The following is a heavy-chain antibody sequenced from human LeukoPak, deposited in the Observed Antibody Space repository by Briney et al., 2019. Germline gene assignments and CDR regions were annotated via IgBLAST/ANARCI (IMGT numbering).Heavy chain of an antibody. D-gene: IGHD6-19*01. CDR2: IKKDGSEK. CDR1: GFTFSIYG. J-gene: IGHJ5*02. CDR3: VREGGSGWYSGWFDP. Sequence: PGGSLRLSCAASGFTFSIYGMHWVRQAPGKGLEWVANIKKDGSEKKYVDSVKGRFTISRDNAENSLYLQMNSLRDEDTAIYYCVREGGSGWYSGWFDPWGQGTLVIVSS. V-gene: IGHV3-7*01.